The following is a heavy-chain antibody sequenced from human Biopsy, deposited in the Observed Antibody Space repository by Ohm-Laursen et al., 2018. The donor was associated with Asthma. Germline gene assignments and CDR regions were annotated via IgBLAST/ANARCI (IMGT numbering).Heavy chain of an antibody. CDR2: IMTVFGTT. V-gene: IGHV1-69*01. D-gene: IGHD6-19*01. Sequence: SSETASCQAPGGTFSNFAIRWVRQAPGQGLEWLGGIMTVFGTTNYAQKFQGRVTITADESTSTAYIEVTSLRSEDTAIYYCARCQVGYSSGWSLLLKKIYYSGMDVWGQGTAVTVSS. CDR1: GGTFSNFA. J-gene: IGHJ6*02. CDR3: ARCQVGYSSGWSLLLKKIYYSGMDV.